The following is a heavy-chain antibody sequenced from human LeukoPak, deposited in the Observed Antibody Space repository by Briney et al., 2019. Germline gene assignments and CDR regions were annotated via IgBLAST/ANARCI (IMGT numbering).Heavy chain of an antibody. V-gene: IGHV1-2*02. CDR1: EYTFTGYY. CDR2: TNPNSGT. CDR3: ARSPGSSGYVDY. J-gene: IGHJ4*02. Sequence: ASVKVSCKASEYTFTGYYMHWVRQAPGQGLEWMGWTNPNSGTNYAQKFQGRVTMTRDTSITTAYMDLSSLRSDDTAVYYCARSPGSSGYVDYWGQGTLVTVSS. D-gene: IGHD6-19*01.